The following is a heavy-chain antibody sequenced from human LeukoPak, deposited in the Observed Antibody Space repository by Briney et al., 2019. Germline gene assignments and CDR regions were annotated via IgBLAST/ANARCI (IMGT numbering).Heavy chain of an antibody. Sequence: GGTLRLSWAASGFTFSSYGMSWVRKAPGKGLEWVSCISGSGGRTYYADSVKGRFTISRDNSKNTLYLQMNSLRAEDTAVYYCAKDRVAVAGTYGPWGQGTLVTVSS. CDR3: AKDRVAVAGTYGP. CDR1: GFTFSSYG. CDR2: ISGSGGRT. D-gene: IGHD6-19*01. J-gene: IGHJ5*02. V-gene: IGHV3-23*01.